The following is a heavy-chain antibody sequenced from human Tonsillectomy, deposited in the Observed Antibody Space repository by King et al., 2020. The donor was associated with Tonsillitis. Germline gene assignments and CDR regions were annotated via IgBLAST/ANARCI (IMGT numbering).Heavy chain of an antibody. Sequence: GGGGGGGVQPGRSLRLSCAASGFTCSTYAMHWVRQAPGKGLEGVAVISYDGSMKYYADSVKGRFTISRDNSKSTLYMQMNSLRAEDTVVYFCARDRGYCSGGNCYRPYYFDFWVQGTLVTVSS. CDR2: ISYDGSMK. J-gene: IGHJ4*02. D-gene: IGHD2-15*01. CDR1: GFTCSTYA. V-gene: IGHV3-30*04. CDR3: ARDRGYCSGGNCYRPYYFDF.